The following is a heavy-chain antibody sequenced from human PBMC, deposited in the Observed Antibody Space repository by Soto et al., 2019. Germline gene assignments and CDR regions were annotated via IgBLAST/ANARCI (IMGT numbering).Heavy chain of an antibody. Sequence: QVQLVQSGAEVKKPGSSVKVSCKASGGTFSSYAISWVRQAPGQGLEWMGGIIPIFGTANYAQKFQGRVTSTADESTSTAYMELSSLRSEDTAVYYCARDTGQLWSRAYYYYYGMDVWGQGTTVTVSS. D-gene: IGHD5-18*01. CDR3: ARDTGQLWSRAYYYYYGMDV. J-gene: IGHJ6*02. V-gene: IGHV1-69*12. CDR1: GGTFSSYA. CDR2: IIPIFGTA.